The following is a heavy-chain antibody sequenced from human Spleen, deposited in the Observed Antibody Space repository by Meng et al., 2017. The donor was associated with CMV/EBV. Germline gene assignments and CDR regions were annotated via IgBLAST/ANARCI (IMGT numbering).Heavy chain of an antibody. CDR2: INHSGST. V-gene: IGHV4-34*01. J-gene: IGHJ4*02. D-gene: IGHD3-22*01. CDR3: ARGGLITMIAY. CDR1: GWSFSGYY. Sequence: QVQLQQWAAGLVKPSEPLSLTCGVYGWSFSGYYWSWIRQPPGKGLEWIGEINHSGSTNYNPSLKSRVTISVDTSKNQFSLKLSSVTAADTAVYYCARGGLITMIAYWGQGTLVTVSS.